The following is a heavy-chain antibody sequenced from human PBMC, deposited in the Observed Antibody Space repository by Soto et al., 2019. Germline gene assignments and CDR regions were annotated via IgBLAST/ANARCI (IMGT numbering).Heavy chain of an antibody. CDR1: GFTFSSFG. CDR2: IWYDGSDK. Sequence: QVQLVESGGGVVQPGRSLRLSCAASGFTFSSFGMHWVRQAPGKGLEWVSVIWYDGSDKYYVDSVKGRFTVSRDNSKNTLYRQWKGRRAEERVLYYCARARIFLPSGGENGMDVWGQGTTVTVSS. V-gene: IGHV3-33*01. J-gene: IGHJ6*02. D-gene: IGHD3-10*01. CDR3: ARARIFLPSGGENGMDV.